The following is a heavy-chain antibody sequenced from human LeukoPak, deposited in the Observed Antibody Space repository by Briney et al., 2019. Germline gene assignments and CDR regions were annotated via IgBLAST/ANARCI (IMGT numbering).Heavy chain of an antibody. J-gene: IGHJ4*02. D-gene: IGHD2-2*01. CDR2: IEHDGTTK. Sequence: GGSLSLSRTASGFTFSSYWMSWVRQAPGKGLERVANIEHDGTTKFYLDSVKGRFTISRDNARSSLYLQMDSLRAEDTAVYFCAREPVVPAAVDFDSWGQGTLVTVSS. CDR1: GFTFSSYW. CDR3: AREPVVPAAVDFDS. V-gene: IGHV3-7*01.